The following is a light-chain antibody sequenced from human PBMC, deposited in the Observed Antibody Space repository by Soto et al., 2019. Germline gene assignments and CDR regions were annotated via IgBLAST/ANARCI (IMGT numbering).Light chain of an antibody. V-gene: IGKV3-20*01. Sequence: EIVLTQSPGTLSLSPGERATLSCRASQSISSSYLAWYQQKPGQAPRLLIYAASSRATGIPDRFSGSGSGTDFTLTISRLEPEDCAVYYCQQYGSSSYTFGKGTQLEIK. CDR1: QSISSSY. CDR3: QQYGSSSYT. J-gene: IGKJ2*01. CDR2: AAS.